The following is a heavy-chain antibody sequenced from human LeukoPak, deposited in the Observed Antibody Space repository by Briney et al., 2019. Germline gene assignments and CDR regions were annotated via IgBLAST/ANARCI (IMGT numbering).Heavy chain of an antibody. V-gene: IGHV1-69*05. Sequence: SVRVSCKASGGTFSSYAISWVRQAPGQGLEWMGRIIPIFGTANYAQKFQGRVTITTDESTSTAYMELSSLRSEDTVVYYCARDTLWIHSAGYYFDYWGQGTLVTVSS. CDR1: GGTFSSYA. J-gene: IGHJ4*02. CDR3: ARDTLWIHSAGYYFDY. D-gene: IGHD5-18*01. CDR2: IIPIFGTA.